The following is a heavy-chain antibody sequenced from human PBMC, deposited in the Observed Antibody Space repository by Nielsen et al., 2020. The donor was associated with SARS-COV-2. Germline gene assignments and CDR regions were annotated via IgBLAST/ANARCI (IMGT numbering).Heavy chain of an antibody. CDR2: ISYEGSNK. CDR3: AKTKCLDSSGYYYYYGMDV. CDR1: GFTFSSYV. J-gene: IGHJ6*02. V-gene: IGHV3-30*18. D-gene: IGHD3-22*01. Sequence: GESLKISCAASGFTFSSYVMQWVRQAPGKGLAWVAVISYEGSNKYYAASVKGRFTISRGNSKNTLYLQMNSLRAEDTAVYYCAKTKCLDSSGYYYYYGMDVWGQGTTVTVSS.